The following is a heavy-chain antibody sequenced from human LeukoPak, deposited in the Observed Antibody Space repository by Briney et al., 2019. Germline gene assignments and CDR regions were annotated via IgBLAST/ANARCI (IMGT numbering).Heavy chain of an antibody. Sequence: PGGSLRLSCAASGFTFSSYTMNWVRQAPGKGLEWVSSISSSRSYIYNADSVKGRFTIYRDNAKNSLYLQMNSLRAEDTAVYYCARDHCSSTSCFPSGTNYFDSWGQGTPVTVSS. V-gene: IGHV3-21*01. CDR3: ARDHCSSTSCFPSGTNYFDS. CDR1: GFTFSSYT. D-gene: IGHD2-2*01. CDR2: ISSSRSYI. J-gene: IGHJ4*02.